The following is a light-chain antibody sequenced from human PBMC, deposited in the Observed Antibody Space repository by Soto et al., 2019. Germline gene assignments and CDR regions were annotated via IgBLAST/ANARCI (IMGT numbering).Light chain of an antibody. CDR1: QSLVYIDGDTY. CDR3: MQAAHWPRT. Sequence: DVVMTQSPLSLPVTLGQPASISCKSSQSLVYIDGDTYLNWFQQRPGQSPRRLIYKVSNRDSGVPDRVSGSGSGTDFTLKISRVEAEDVGFYYCMQAAHWPRTFGQGTRLEIK. J-gene: IGKJ5*01. V-gene: IGKV2-30*01. CDR2: KVS.